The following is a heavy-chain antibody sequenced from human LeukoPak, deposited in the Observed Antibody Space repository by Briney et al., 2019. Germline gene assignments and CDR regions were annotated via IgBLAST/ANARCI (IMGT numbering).Heavy chain of an antibody. CDR1: GGSISSYY. D-gene: IGHD2-15*01. Sequence: SETLSLTCTVSGGSISSYYWSWIRQPPGKGLEWIGYIYYSGSTNYNPSLKSRVTISVDTSKNQFSLKLSSVTAADTAVYYCARETPPGAGDYWGQGTLVTVSS. CDR3: ARETPPGAGDY. J-gene: IGHJ4*02. V-gene: IGHV4-59*01. CDR2: IYYSGST.